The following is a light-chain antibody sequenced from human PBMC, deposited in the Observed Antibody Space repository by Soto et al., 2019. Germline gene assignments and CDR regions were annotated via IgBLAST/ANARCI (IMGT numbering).Light chain of an antibody. V-gene: IGKV3-20*01. CDR1: QSVSAGY. J-gene: IGKJ1*01. CDR2: ATI. CDR3: QQYGSSPRT. Sequence: EIVLTQSPGTLSLSPGERATLSCRASQSVSAGYLAWYQQKPGQAPRLLIYATINRATGIPDRFSGSGSGTDFSLTISRLEPEDFAVYYCQQYGSSPRTFGQGTKVDIK.